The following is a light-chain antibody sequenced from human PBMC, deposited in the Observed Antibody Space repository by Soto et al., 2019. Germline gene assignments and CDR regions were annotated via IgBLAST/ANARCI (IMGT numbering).Light chain of an antibody. J-gene: IGLJ7*02. Sequence: QSVLTQPPSVSAAPGEKVTISCSGSSSNIGRNYVSWYQQLPGSAPKLLIYENDRRPSGIPDRFSGSKSGTAATLGITGLQTGDEAEYYCGAWDRGLKAGVFGGGTQLTA. V-gene: IGLV1-51*02. CDR3: GAWDRGLKAGV. CDR1: SSNIGRNY. CDR2: END.